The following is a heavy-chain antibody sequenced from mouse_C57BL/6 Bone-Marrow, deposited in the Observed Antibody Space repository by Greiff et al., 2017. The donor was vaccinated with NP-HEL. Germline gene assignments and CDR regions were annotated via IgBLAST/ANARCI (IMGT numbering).Heavy chain of an antibody. CDR3: ERNDSYYEFAY. V-gene: IGHV1-20*01. CDR1: GYSFTGYF. CDR2: INPYNGDT. Sequence: EVQLQQSGPELVKPGDSVKISCKASGYSFTGYFMNWVMQSHGKSLEWIGRINPYNGDTFYNQKSKGKVTLTVDKSSSTALMEPRSLTSDDSAAYNCERNDSYYEFAYWDRGTLVTVST. J-gene: IGHJ3*01. D-gene: IGHD2-3*01.